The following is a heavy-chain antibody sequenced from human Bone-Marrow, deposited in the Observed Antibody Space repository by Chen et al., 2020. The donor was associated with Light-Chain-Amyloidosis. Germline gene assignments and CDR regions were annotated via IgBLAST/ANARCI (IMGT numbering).Heavy chain of an antibody. CDR2: XSGWSVST. V-gene: IGHV3-23*04. D-gene: IGHD3-10*01. Sequence: EVQLVEYGGGLVQPGGSLRLPCATSGVNFSSFGMSWVRQAPGEGLEWVSTXSGWSVSTYSAGAVXXXXXXXXXXXXXXXXLXXXXLRAGDTAVYFCTRKGGYFDFWGQGSLVTVSS. CDR3: TRKGGYFDF. CDR1: GVNFSSFG. J-gene: IGHJ4*02.